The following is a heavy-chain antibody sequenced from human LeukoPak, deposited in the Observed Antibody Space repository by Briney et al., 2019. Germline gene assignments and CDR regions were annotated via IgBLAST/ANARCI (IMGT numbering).Heavy chain of an antibody. Sequence: GGSLRLSCAASGLTFSSYDMHWIRHAPGKGLEWVSSIGATGDTYYVGSVKGRFTISRENAKKSLYLQMSSLSAEDTAVYFCVGGPYWNEKKNVFYFGGR. V-gene: IGHV3-13*01. D-gene: IGHD1-1*01. CDR1: GLTFSSYD. J-gene: IGHJ2*01. CDR3: VGGPYWNEKKNVFYF. CDR2: IGATGDT.